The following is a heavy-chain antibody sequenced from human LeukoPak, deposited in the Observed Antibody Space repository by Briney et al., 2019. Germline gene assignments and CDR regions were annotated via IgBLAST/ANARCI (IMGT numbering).Heavy chain of an antibody. CDR3: ARDNVGALDY. CDR1: GFTFSSYW. J-gene: IGHJ4*01. Sequence: PGESLRLSCVASGFTFSSYWMGWVGQGPGKGLEWVANMKQDGSAKHYADSVKGRFSISRDNSKNSVYLQMDSLRAEDTAVYYCARDNVGALDYWGHGTLVTVSS. CDR2: MKQDGSAK. D-gene: IGHD1-26*01. V-gene: IGHV3-7*01.